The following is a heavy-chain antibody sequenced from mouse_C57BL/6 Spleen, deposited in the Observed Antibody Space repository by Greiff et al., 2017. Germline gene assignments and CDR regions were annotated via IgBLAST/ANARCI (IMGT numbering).Heavy chain of an antibody. D-gene: IGHD2-14*01. Sequence: VQLKESGAELVRPGASVKLSCTASGFNIKDYYMHWVKQRPEQGLEWIGRIDPEAGDTEYAPKFQGKATMTADPPSNTAYLQLSSLTSEDTAVYYCSVRQGFDYWGQGTTLTVSS. V-gene: IGHV14-1*01. CDR2: IDPEAGDT. J-gene: IGHJ2*01. CDR1: GFNIKDYY. CDR3: SVRQGFDY.